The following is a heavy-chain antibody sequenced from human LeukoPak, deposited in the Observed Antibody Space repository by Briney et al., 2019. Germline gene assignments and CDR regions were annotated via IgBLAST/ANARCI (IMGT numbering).Heavy chain of an antibody. CDR3: ARGRQQLHYYFDY. CDR1: GGSISSSTYS. V-gene: IGHV4-61*01. Sequence: PSETLSLTCTVSGGSISSSTYSWGWIRQPPGKGLEWIGYIYYSGSTNYNPSLKSRVTISVDTSKNQFSLKLSSVTAADTAVYYCARGRQQLHYYFDYWGQGTLVTVSS. CDR2: IYYSGST. D-gene: IGHD6-13*01. J-gene: IGHJ4*02.